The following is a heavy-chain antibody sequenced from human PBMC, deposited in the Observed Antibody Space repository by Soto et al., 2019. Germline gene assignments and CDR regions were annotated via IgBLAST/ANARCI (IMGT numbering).Heavy chain of an antibody. CDR1: GFTFSSYG. J-gene: IGHJ3*02. CDR2: IWYDGSNK. Sequence: QVQLVESGGGVVQPGRSLRLSCAASGFTFSSYGMHWVRQAPGKGLEWVAVIWYDGSNKYYADSVKGRFTISRDNSKNTLYLQMNSLRAEDTAVYYCARAAGVRTDAFDIWGQGTMVTVSS. V-gene: IGHV3-33*01. CDR3: ARAAGVRTDAFDI. D-gene: IGHD6-13*01.